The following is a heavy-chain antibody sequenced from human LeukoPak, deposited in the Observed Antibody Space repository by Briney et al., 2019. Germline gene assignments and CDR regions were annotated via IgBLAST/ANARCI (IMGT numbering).Heavy chain of an antibody. CDR1: GYSFTSYW. Sequence: GESLKISCKGSGYSFTSYWIGWVRQTPGKGLEWMGNIYPGDSDTIYSPSFQHQVTIPADKSIRTAYLQRNSLKAADTAMYYCARAMTTVTTHRAYYYYYYMDVWGKGTTVTVSS. J-gene: IGHJ6*03. CDR3: ARAMTTVTTHRAYYYYYYMDV. CDR2: IYPGDSDT. V-gene: IGHV5-51*03. D-gene: IGHD4-17*01.